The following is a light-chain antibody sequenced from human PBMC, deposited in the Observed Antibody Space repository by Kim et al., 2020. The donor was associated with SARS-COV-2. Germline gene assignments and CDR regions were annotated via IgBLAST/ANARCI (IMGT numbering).Light chain of an antibody. V-gene: IGKV3-15*01. CDR1: QSVGSN. CDR2: AAS. J-gene: IGKJ2*01. Sequence: EIEMTQSPATLSVSVGEGVTLSCRASQSVGSNLAWYQQKPGQAPRLLIYAASTRATGIPATFSASGSGTEFTLTISSLQPEDFAVYYCQHSNNLPYTFGQGPKLEI. CDR3: QHSNNLPYT.